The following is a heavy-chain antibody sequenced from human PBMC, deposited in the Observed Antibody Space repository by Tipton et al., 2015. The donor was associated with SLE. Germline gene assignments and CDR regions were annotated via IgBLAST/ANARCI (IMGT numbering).Heavy chain of an antibody. CDR3: ARGGRVRNPIIYYYHDMDV. V-gene: IGHV4-59*01. CDR2: IYYSGST. J-gene: IGHJ6*02. Sequence: LRLSCTVSGGSISSYYWSWIRQPPGKGLEWIGYIYYSGSTNYNPSLKSRVTISVDTSKNQFSLKLSSVTAADTAVYYCARGGRVRNPIIYYYHDMDVWGQGTTVTVSS. D-gene: IGHD1-14*01. CDR1: GGSISSYY.